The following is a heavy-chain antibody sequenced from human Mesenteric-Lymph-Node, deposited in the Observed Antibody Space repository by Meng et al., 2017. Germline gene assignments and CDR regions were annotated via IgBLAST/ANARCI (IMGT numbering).Heavy chain of an antibody. V-gene: IGHV4-4*02. Sequence: QVALQQRGAGLVKPSGTLSLTCAGSGGSISSSNGWSWVRQPPGKGLEWIGEIYHSGSTNYNPSLKSRVTISVDKSKNQFSLKLSSVTAADTAVYYCASFPPPGKQWLVTDYWGQGTLVTVSS. CDR1: GGSISSSNG. CDR2: IYHSGST. CDR3: ASFPPPGKQWLVTDY. J-gene: IGHJ4*02. D-gene: IGHD6-19*01.